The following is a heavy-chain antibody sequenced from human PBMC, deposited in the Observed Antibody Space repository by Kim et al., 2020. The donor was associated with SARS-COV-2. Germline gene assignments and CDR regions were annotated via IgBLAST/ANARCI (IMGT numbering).Heavy chain of an antibody. J-gene: IGHJ4*02. Sequence: SETLSLTCTVSGGSVSSGGHFWGWIRQPPGKGLEWIGSMYYTGTSYYNPSLKSRVTISVDTSKNQFSLKVNSVTATDTAVYYCARQVGAGRYYFDYWGQGTLVTVSS. V-gene: IGHV4-39*01. D-gene: IGHD1-26*01. CDR3: ARQVGAGRYYFDY. CDR2: MYYTGTS. CDR1: GGSVSSGGHF.